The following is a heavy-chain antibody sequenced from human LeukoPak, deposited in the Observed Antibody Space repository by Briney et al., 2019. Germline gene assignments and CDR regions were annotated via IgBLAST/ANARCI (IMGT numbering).Heavy chain of an antibody. CDR2: INPNSGGT. V-gene: IGHV1-2*02. CDR1: GYTFTGYY. D-gene: IGHD6-19*01. J-gene: IGHJ4*02. CDR3: ARESGWYDY. Sequence: ASVKVSCKASGYTFTGYYIHWVRQAPGQGLEWLGWINPNSGGTNYAQKFQGRVTMTRDTSISTAYMELSRLRSDDTSVYYCARESGWYDYWGQGTLVTVSS.